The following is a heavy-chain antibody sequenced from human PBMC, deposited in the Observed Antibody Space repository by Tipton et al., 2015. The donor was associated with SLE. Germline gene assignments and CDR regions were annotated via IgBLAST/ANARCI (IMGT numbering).Heavy chain of an antibody. V-gene: IGHV3-23*01. CDR2: IRGSGSGT. Sequence: SLRLSCAASGFTFSSYAMSWVRQVPGKGLEWVSAIRGSGSGTYYADSVKGRFTISRDNAKNTVYLQMNSLRAEDTAVYYCVREGDTAFDYWGQGTLVTVSS. CDR3: VREGDTAFDY. D-gene: IGHD5-18*01. J-gene: IGHJ4*02. CDR1: GFTFSSYA.